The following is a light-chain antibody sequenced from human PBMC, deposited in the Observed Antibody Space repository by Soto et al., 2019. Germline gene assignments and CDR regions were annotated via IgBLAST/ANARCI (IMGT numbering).Light chain of an antibody. CDR2: GAS. CDR3: QQYGSSGT. V-gene: IGKV3-20*01. J-gene: IGKJ1*01. CDR1: QSVSNNY. Sequence: IGLKQSAGTVSLSTGERATLSCRASQSVSNNYLAWYQQKPGQAPRLLIYGASNRATGIPDSFSGSGSGTDFPLTISRLEPEDFAVYYCQQYGSSGTFGQGTKVDI.